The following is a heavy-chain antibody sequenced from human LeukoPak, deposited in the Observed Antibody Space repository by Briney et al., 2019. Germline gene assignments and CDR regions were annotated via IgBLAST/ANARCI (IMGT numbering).Heavy chain of an antibody. D-gene: IGHD2-2*01. CDR2: MNPNSGNT. CDR3: ARYCSSTSCYHYDAFDI. Sequence: GASVKVSCKASGYTFTSYDINWVRQATGQGLEWMGWMNPNSGNTGYAQKFQGRVTMTRNTSISTAYMELSSLRSEDTAVYYCARYCSSTSCYHYDAFDIWGQGTMVTVSS. V-gene: IGHV1-8*01. CDR1: GYTFTSYD. J-gene: IGHJ3*02.